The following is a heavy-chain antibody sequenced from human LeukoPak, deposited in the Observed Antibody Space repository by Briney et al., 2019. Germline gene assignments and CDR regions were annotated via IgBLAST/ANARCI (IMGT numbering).Heavy chain of an antibody. CDR3: ARDSGYCSGGSCYHDASDI. D-gene: IGHD2-15*01. Sequence: PGGSLRLSCAASGFAFSSYEMNWVRQAPGKGLEWLSYISGSGSPIYYADSVRGRFTISRDNAKNSLYLQMSSLRAEDTAVYYCARDSGYCSGGSCYHDASDIWGQGTMVTVSS. V-gene: IGHV3-48*03. CDR2: ISGSGSPI. CDR1: GFAFSSYE. J-gene: IGHJ3*02.